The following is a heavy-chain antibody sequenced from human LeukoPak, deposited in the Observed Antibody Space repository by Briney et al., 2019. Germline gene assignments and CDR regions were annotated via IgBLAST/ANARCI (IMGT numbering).Heavy chain of an antibody. J-gene: IGHJ3*02. V-gene: IGHV3-7*03. D-gene: IGHD3-16*01. CDR1: GFTFSSYW. CDR2: IKQDGSEK. CDR3: ARVRSWGVAAFDI. Sequence: GGSLRLSCAASGFTFSSYWMSWVRQAPGKGLEWVANIKQDGSEKYYVDSVKGRFTISRDNAKNSLHLQMNSLRAEDTAVYYCARVRSWGVAAFDIWGQGTMVTVSS.